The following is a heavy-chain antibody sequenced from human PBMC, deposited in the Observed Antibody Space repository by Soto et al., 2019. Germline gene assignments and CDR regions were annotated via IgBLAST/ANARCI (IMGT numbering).Heavy chain of an antibody. CDR2: VSAYIGTT. V-gene: IGHV1-18*01. Sequence: ASVKVSCKASGYTFTSYGISWVRQAPGQGPEWVGWVSAYIGTTYYAQKLQGRVTMTADTSTNTAYMELRSLRSDDTAVYFCAAGEASSRNLAPYYLDFWGQGTLVTVSS. CDR1: GYTFTSYG. J-gene: IGHJ4*02. CDR3: AAGEASSRNLAPYYLDF. D-gene: IGHD6-13*01.